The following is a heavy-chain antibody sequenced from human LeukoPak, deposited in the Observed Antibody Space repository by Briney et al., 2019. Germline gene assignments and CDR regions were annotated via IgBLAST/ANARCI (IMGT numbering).Heavy chain of an antibody. CDR3: ARVPFEWALFRHYYYYMDV. J-gene: IGHJ6*03. Sequence: ASVKVSCKASGYTFTSYGISWVRQAPGQGLEWMGWISAYDGNTNYAQKLQGRVTMTTDTSTSTAYMELRSLRSDDTAVYYCARVPFEWALFRHYYYYMDVWGKGTTVTVSS. CDR1: GYTFTSYG. V-gene: IGHV1-18*01. D-gene: IGHD2-8*01. CDR2: ISAYDGNT.